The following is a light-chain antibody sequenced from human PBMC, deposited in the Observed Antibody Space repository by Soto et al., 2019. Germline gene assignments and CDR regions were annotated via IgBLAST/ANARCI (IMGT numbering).Light chain of an antibody. CDR2: DVS. CDR1: SSDVGGYNY. Sequence: QSALTQPAFVSGSPGQSITISCTGTSSDVGGYNYVSWYQQHPGKAPKLMIYDVSNRPSGVSNRFSGSKSGNTASLTMSGLQAEDEADYYCSSYTSICTYVFGTGTKVTVL. V-gene: IGLV2-14*01. J-gene: IGLJ1*01. CDR3: SSYTSICTYV.